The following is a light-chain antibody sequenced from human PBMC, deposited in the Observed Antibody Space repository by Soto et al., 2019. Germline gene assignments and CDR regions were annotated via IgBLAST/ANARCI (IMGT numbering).Light chain of an antibody. CDR3: QQYNNWPYT. CDR2: GAS. Sequence: EVVMTQSPATLSVSPGESATLSCRASQSINSNLAWYQQKPGQAPRLLIYGASTRATSIPARISGTGSGTEFTLTISSLQSEDFAVYYCQQYNNWPYTFGQGTKLDIK. J-gene: IGKJ2*01. CDR1: QSINSN. V-gene: IGKV3-15*01.